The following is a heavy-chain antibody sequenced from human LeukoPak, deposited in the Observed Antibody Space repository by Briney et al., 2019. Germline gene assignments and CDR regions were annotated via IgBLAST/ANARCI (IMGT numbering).Heavy chain of an antibody. V-gene: IGHV3-74*01. Sequence: PGGSLRLSCAASGFTLSSYWMHWVRQAPGKGLVWVSGIDSDGRSTSYADSEKGRFTISRDPAKNTLFLQMNSLRAEDTAVYYCARDTAPSYWGQGTLVTVSS. CDR3: ARDTAPSY. J-gene: IGHJ4*02. CDR1: GFTLSSYW. CDR2: IDSDGRST. D-gene: IGHD5-18*01.